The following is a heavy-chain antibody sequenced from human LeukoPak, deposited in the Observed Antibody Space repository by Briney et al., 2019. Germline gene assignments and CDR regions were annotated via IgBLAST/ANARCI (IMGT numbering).Heavy chain of an antibody. Sequence: SETLSLTCTVSGDSISSSNSYWGWIRQPPGKGLEWIGSIYYSGNTYYNASLKSRVTISVDTSKNQFSLKLTSVTAADTAVYYCARGRKFSGWYYYWGQGTLVTVSS. V-gene: IGHV4-39*01. CDR2: IYYSGNT. CDR3: ARGRKFSGWYYY. CDR1: GDSISSSNSY. J-gene: IGHJ4*02. D-gene: IGHD6-19*01.